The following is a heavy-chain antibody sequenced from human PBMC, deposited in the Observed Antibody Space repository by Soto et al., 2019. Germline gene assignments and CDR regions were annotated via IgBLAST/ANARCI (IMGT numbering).Heavy chain of an antibody. J-gene: IGHJ4*02. V-gene: IGHV1-69*13. D-gene: IGHD4-17*01. CDR3: ARAGSPTVTAYYFDY. CDR1: GGTFSSYA. CDR2: IIPIFGTA. Sequence: GASVKVSCKASGGTFSSYAISWVRQAPGQGLEWMGGIIPIFGTANYAQKYQGVVTITADESTSTAYMELSSLRSEDTAVYYCARAGSPTVTAYYFDYWGQGTLVTVSS.